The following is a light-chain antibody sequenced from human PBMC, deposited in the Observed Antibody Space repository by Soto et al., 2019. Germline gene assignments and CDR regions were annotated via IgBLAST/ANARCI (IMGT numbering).Light chain of an antibody. CDR3: QTWGTGIWV. CDR2: LNSDGSH. J-gene: IGLJ3*02. CDR1: SGHSSYA. V-gene: IGLV4-69*01. Sequence: QSVLTQSPSASASLGASVKLTCTLSSGHSSYAIAWHQQQPEKGPRYLMKLNSDGSHSKGDGIPDRFSGSSSGAERYLTIHSLQSADEADYYCQTWGTGIWVFGGGTKLTVL.